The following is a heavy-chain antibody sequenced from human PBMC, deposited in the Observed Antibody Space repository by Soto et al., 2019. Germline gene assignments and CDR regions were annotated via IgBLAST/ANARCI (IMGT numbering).Heavy chain of an antibody. CDR2: IYYSGST. V-gene: IGHV4-59*01. CDR3: ARAFRYGEIDY. Sequence: PSETLSLTCTASGGSISSYYWSWIRQPPGKGLEWIGYIYYSGSTNYNPSLKSRVTISVDTSKNQFSLKLSSVTAADTAVYYCARAFRYGEIDYWGQGTLVTVSS. D-gene: IGHD4-17*01. CDR1: GGSISSYY. J-gene: IGHJ4*02.